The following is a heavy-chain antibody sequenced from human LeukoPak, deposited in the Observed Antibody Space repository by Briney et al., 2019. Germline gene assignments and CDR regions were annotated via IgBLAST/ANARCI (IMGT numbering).Heavy chain of an antibody. V-gene: IGHV3-74*01. CDR3: AREDCTIGAVCSSLLDH. D-gene: IGHD2-8*01. CDR2: INSGASTI. J-gene: IGHJ4*02. Sequence: GGSLRLSCAASGLTFSSDWMHWVRQVPGKGLVWVSRINSGASTINYADSVKGRFTISRDSVKNTLYLQMYNLRAEDTAVYYCAREDCTIGAVCSSLLDHWGRGTLVTVSS. CDR1: GLTFSSDW.